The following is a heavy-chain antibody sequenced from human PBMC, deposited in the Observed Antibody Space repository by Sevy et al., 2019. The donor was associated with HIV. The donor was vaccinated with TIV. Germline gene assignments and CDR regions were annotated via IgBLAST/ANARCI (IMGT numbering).Heavy chain of an antibody. D-gene: IGHD3-22*01. CDR1: GFTFNNAW. V-gene: IGHV3-15*01. J-gene: IGHJ4*02. CDR3: ATAPGYYDSAPFDY. Sequence: GGSLRLSCAVSGFTFNNAWMNWVRQAPGTGLQWVGLIKSKIDGETTDYAAPLKGRFTISRDDSKNTLYLQMNSLKIEATAVYHCATAPGYYDSAPFDYWGPGTLVTVSS. CDR2: IKSKIDGETT.